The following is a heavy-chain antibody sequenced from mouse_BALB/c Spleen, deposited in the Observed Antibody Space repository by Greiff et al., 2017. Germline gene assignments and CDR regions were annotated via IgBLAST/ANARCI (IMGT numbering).Heavy chain of an antibody. CDR3: ARSGYSYLDY. Sequence: QVQLQQSGAELATPGASVKMSCKASGYTFTSYWMHWVKQRPGQGLEWIGYINPSTGYTEYNQKFKDKATLTADKSSSTAYMQLSSLTSEDSAVYYCARSGYSYLDYWGQGTTLTVSS. J-gene: IGHJ2*01. D-gene: IGHD2-3*01. CDR2: INPSTGYT. CDR1: GYTFTSYW. V-gene: IGHV1-4*01.